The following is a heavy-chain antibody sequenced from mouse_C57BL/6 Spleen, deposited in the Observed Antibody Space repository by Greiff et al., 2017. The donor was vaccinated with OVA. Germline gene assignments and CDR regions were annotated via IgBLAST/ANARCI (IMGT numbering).Heavy chain of an antibody. CDR2: IDPSDSES. D-gene: IGHD1-1*01. CDR3: ARSDYYGSSSYYYAMDY. J-gene: IGHJ4*01. V-gene: IGHV1-52*01. CDR1: GYTFTSYW. Sequence: QVQLQQPGAELVRPGSSVKLSCKASGYTFTSYWMHWVKQRPIQGLEWIGNIDPSDSESHYNQKFKDKATLTVDKSSSTAYMQLSSLTSEDSAVYYCARSDYYGSSSYYYAMDYWGQGTSVTVSS.